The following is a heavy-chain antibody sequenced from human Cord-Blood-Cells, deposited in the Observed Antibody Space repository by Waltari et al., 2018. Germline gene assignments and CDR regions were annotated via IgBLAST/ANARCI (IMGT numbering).Heavy chain of an antibody. CDR3: ASRLIYGDYVGPDY. Sequence: QLQLQESGPGLVKPSETLSLTCTVSGGSISSSSYYWGWIRQSPGKGLEWIGSIYYSGSTYYNPSLKSRVTISVDTSKNQFSLKLSSVTAADTAVYYCASRLIYGDYVGPDYWGQGTLVTVSS. D-gene: IGHD4-17*01. CDR2: IYYSGST. CDR1: GGSISSSSYY. J-gene: IGHJ4*02. V-gene: IGHV4-39*01.